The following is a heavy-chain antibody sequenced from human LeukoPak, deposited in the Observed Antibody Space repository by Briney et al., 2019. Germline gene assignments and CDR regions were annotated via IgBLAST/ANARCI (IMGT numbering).Heavy chain of an antibody. CDR3: VREYSSSSYFFDY. V-gene: IGHV3-53*01. CDR1: RFTVSNNY. Sequence: GGSLRLSCAASRFTVSNNYMSWVRQAPGKGLEWVSVIYSGGSTNYADSVKGRFTISRDNSKNTLYLQMNSLRAEDTAVYYCVREYSSSSYFFDYWGQGTLVTVSS. D-gene: IGHD6-6*01. CDR2: IYSGGST. J-gene: IGHJ4*02.